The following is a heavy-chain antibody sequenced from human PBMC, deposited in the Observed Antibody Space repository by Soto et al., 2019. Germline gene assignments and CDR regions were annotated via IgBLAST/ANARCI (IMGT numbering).Heavy chain of an antibody. Sequence: QVQLVESGGGVVQPGRSLRLSCAASGFTFSSYAMHWVRQAPGKGLEWVAVISYDGSNKYYADSVKGRFTISRDNSKNTLYLQLNSLRAEVTAVYYCARGDDYGDRKADWGQGTLVTVSS. D-gene: IGHD4-17*01. CDR1: GFTFSSYA. CDR3: ARGDDYGDRKAD. J-gene: IGHJ4*02. V-gene: IGHV3-30-3*01. CDR2: ISYDGSNK.